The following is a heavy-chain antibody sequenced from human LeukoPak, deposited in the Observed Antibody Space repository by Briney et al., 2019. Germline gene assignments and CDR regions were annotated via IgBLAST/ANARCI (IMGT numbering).Heavy chain of an antibody. J-gene: IGHJ4*02. Sequence: SETLSLTCAVYGGSFSGYYWSWIRQPPGKGLEWIGEINHSGSTNYNPSLKSRVTISVDTSKNQFSLKLSSVTAADTAVYYCARAPPYYGSGSYSSSWGQGTLVTVSS. CDR3: ARAPPYYGSGSYSSS. CDR2: INHSGST. D-gene: IGHD3-10*01. V-gene: IGHV4-34*01. CDR1: GGSFSGYY.